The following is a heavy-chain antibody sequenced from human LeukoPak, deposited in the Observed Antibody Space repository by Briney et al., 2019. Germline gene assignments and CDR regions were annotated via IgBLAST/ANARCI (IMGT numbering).Heavy chain of an antibody. CDR1: GFTFDDYA. CDR3: AKDIGDYGDYGYFDY. J-gene: IGHJ4*02. CDR2: ISWNSGSI. Sequence: GGSLRLSCAASGFTFDDYAMHWVRQAPGKGLEWVSGISWNSGSIGYADSVKGRFTISRDNAKNSLYLQMNSLRAEDTALYYCAKDIGDYGDYGYFDYWGQGTLVTVSS. D-gene: IGHD4-17*01. V-gene: IGHV3-9*01.